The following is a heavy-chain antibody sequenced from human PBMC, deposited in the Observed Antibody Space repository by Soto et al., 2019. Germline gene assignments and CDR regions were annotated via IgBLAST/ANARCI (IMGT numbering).Heavy chain of an antibody. Sequence: QVQLVQSGAEVKKPGSSVKVSCKASGGTFSSYAISWVRQAPGQGLEWMGGIIPIFGTTNYAQKFQGRVTITADDSTSTAYMELSSLRTGDTAVYYCARVVTVLKSFHYWYFDLWGRGTLVTVSS. J-gene: IGHJ2*01. CDR1: GGTFSSYA. V-gene: IGHV1-69*12. D-gene: IGHD2-21*02. CDR2: IIPIFGTT. CDR3: ARVVTVLKSFHYWYFDL.